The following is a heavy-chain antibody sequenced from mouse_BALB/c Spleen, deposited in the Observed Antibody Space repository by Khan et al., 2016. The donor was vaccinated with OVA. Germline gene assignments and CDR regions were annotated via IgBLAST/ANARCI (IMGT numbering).Heavy chain of an antibody. V-gene: IGHV5-6*01. Sequence: EVELVESGGDLVKPGGSLRLSCAASGFTFSAYGMSWVRQTPDKRLEWVATINSDGYYTYYPDTVTGRFTISNNNAENTLYLQMSSRKSEDTAIYYCSSHLTGSFAYWGQGTLVTVSA. J-gene: IGHJ3*01. CDR3: SSHLTGSFAY. CDR2: INSDGYYT. CDR1: GFTFSAYG. D-gene: IGHD4-1*01.